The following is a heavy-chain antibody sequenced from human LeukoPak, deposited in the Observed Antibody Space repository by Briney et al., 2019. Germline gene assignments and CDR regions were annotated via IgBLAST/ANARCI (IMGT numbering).Heavy chain of an antibody. Sequence: ASVKVSCKASGYAFTSYYMHMVRQAPGQGLEWMGIINLSGGSTSYAQKFQGRVTMTRDTSTSTVYMELSSLRSEDTAVYYGARGPTVREQQLDYWDQGTLVTVSS. D-gene: IGHD1/OR15-1a*01. J-gene: IGHJ4*02. CDR1: GYAFTSYY. CDR2: INLSGGST. V-gene: IGHV1-46*01. CDR3: ARGPTVREQQLDY.